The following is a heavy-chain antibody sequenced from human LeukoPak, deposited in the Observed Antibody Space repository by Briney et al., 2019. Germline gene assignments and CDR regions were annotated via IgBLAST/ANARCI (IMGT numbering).Heavy chain of an antibody. V-gene: IGHV4-31*03. CDR1: GGSISSGGYY. CDR2: IYYSGST. D-gene: IGHD3-10*01. Sequence: SETLSLTCTVSGGSISSGGYYWSWIRQHPGKGLEWIGYIYYSGSTYYNPSLKSRVTISVDTSKNQFSLKLSSVTAADTAVYYCARGGGLLLWFGELIGRNFDIWGQGTMVTVSS. CDR3: ARGGGLLLWFGELIGRNFDI. J-gene: IGHJ3*02.